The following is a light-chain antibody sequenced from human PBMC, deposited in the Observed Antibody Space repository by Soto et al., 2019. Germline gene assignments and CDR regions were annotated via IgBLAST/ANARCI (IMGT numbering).Light chain of an antibody. J-gene: IGKJ5*01. CDR3: QQYNSYPFT. Sequence: DIQMTQSPSSLSASVGDRVTITCRASQGLSSWLAWYQQKPEEAPKSLIYAASRLESGVPSRFSSSGSGTDFSLTISSLPPEDFANYYCQQYNSYPFTFGQGTRLE. CDR2: AAS. V-gene: IGKV1D-16*01. CDR1: QGLSSW.